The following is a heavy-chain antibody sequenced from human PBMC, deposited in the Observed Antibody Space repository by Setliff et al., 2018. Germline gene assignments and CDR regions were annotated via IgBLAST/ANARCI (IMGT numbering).Heavy chain of an antibody. CDR1: GDSMYGYY. J-gene: IGHJ6*03. CDR3: ARHKSNGSGSYPSLYMDV. D-gene: IGHD3-10*01. CDR2: IYYSGST. Sequence: SETLSLTCNVSGDSMYGYYWGLIRQPPGKGLEWVATIYYSGSTYSNPSLKSRLIISVDAPDNQFSVKLSSVTAADTAVYYCARHKSNGSGSYPSLYMDVWGKGIMVTVSS. V-gene: IGHV4-39*01.